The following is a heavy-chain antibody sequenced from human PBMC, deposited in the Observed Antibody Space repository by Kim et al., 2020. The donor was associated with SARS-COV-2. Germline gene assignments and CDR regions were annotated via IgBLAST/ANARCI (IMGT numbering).Heavy chain of an antibody. CDR2: ISNDGRNK. D-gene: IGHD5-18*01. Sequence: GGSLRLSCAASGFNFNSHTLHWVRQTPGKGLEWVALISNDGRNKYYTDSVKGRFTVSIDILNNTLHLQMNSLRPEDTALYFCAREEFAMVTYDYWGQGALVTVSS. CDR3: AREEFAMVTYDY. J-gene: IGHJ4*02. CDR1: GFNFNSHT. V-gene: IGHV3-30*14.